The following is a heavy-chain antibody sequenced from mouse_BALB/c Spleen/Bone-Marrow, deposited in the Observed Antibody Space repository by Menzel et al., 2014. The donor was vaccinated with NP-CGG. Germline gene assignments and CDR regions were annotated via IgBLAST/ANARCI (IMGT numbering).Heavy chain of an antibody. CDR1: GYSFTGYF. J-gene: IGHJ1*01. CDR2: INPYNGDT. Sequence: VQLQQSGPELVKPGASVKISCKASGYSFTGYFMNWVMQSHGKSLEWIGRINPYNGDTFYNQKFKGKATLTVDKSSSTALMELRSLASEDSAVYYCAREGGYYYGSSPYFDVWGAGTTVTVSS. CDR3: AREGGYYYGSSPYFDV. V-gene: IGHV1-20*02. D-gene: IGHD1-1*01.